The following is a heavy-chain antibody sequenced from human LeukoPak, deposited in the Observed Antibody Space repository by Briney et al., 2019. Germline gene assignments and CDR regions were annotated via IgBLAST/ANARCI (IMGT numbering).Heavy chain of an antibody. J-gene: IGHJ6*02. CDR2: IYYSGST. D-gene: IGHD3-3*01. V-gene: IGHV4-31*03. CDR3: ARGQYYDFWSGYYTQYYYYGMDV. Sequence: SQTLSLTCTVSGGSISSGGYYWSWIRQHPGKGLEWIGYIYYSGSTYYNPSLKSRVTISVDTSKNQLSLKLSSVTAADTAVYYCARGQYYDFWSGYYTQYYYYGMDVWGQGTTVTVSS. CDR1: GGSISSGGYY.